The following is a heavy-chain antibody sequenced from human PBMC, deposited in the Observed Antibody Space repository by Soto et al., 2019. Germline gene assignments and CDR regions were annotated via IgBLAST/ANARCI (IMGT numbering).Heavy chain of an antibody. CDR2: ISSSSSYI. CDR3: ARDLTIFGGPDY. J-gene: IGHJ4*02. D-gene: IGHD3-3*01. Sequence: GGPLRLSCAASGLTFSNYSMNWVRQAPGKGLEWVSSISSSSSYIYYADSVKGRFTISRDNAKNSLYLQMNSLRAEDTAVYYCARDLTIFGGPDYWXQGTLVTVSS. CDR1: GLTFSNYS. V-gene: IGHV3-21*01.